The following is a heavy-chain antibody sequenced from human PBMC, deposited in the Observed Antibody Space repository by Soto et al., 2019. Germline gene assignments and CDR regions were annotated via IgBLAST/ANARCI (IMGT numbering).Heavy chain of an antibody. Sequence: QVQLQESGPGLVKPSQTLSLTCTVSGGSISSGGYYWSWIRQHPGKGLEWIGYIYYSGSTYYNPSLKGRVTISVDTAKNQFSLKLSSVTAAVTAVYYCARGVTLVRGVIHTPYFDYWGQGALVTVSS. CDR3: ARGVTLVRGVIHTPYFDY. CDR1: GGSISSGGYY. J-gene: IGHJ4*02. V-gene: IGHV4-31*03. CDR2: IYYSGST. D-gene: IGHD3-10*01.